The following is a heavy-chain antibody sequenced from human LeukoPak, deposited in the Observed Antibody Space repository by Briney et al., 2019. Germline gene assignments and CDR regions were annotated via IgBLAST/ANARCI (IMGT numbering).Heavy chain of an antibody. V-gene: IGHV1-2*02. Sequence: ASVKVSCKASGYTFTGYYMHWVRQAPGQGLEWMGWINPNSGGTNYAQKFQGRVTMTRDTSISTAYMELSRLRSDDTAVYYCARTLFIAAVSSCFDYWGQGTLVTVSS. D-gene: IGHD6-13*01. CDR2: INPNSGGT. J-gene: IGHJ4*02. CDR3: ARTLFIAAVSSCFDY. CDR1: GYTFTGYY.